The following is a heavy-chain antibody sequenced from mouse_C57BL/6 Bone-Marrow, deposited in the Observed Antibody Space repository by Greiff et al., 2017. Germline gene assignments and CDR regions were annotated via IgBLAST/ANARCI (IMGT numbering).Heavy chain of an antibody. Sequence: EVKVEESGGGLVQPGGSMKLSCVASGFTFSNYWMNWVRQSPEKGLEWVAQIRLKSDNYATHYAESVKGRFTISRDDSKSSVYLQMNNLRAEDTGIYYCTGRDGYYSYYFDYWGQGTTLTVSS. V-gene: IGHV6-3*01. J-gene: IGHJ2*01. D-gene: IGHD2-3*01. CDR3: TGRDGYYSYYFDY. CDR1: GFTFSNYW. CDR2: IRLKSDNYAT.